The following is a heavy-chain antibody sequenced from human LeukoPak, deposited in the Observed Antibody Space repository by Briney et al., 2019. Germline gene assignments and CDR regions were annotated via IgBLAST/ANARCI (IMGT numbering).Heavy chain of an antibody. CDR2: IYYSGST. Sequence: SETLSLTCTVSGGSISSYYWSWIRQPPGKGLEWIGYIYYSGSTNYNPSLKSRVTISVDTSKNQFSLKLSSVTAADTAVYYCARVGSSEEFWGQGTLVTVSS. CDR1: GGSISSYY. D-gene: IGHD6-19*01. J-gene: IGHJ4*02. CDR3: ARVGSSEEF. V-gene: IGHV4-59*01.